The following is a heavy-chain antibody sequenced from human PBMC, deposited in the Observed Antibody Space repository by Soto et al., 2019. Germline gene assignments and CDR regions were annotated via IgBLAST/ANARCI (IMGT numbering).Heavy chain of an antibody. CDR1: GYTFTGYY. Sequence: GASVKVSCKASGYTFTGYYMHWVRQAPGQGLEWMGWINPNSGGTNYAQKFQGRVTMTRDTSISTAYMELSRLRSDDTAVYYCARDYYDSSAYYYYYYGMDVWGQGTTVTVSS. V-gene: IGHV1-2*02. D-gene: IGHD3-22*01. J-gene: IGHJ6*02. CDR2: INPNSGGT. CDR3: ARDYYDSSAYYYYYYGMDV.